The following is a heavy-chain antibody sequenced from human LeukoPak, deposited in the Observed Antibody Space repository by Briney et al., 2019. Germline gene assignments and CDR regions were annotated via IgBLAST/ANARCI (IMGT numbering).Heavy chain of an antibody. CDR2: ISGSGITI. Sequence: PGGSLRLSCAASGFTFSDYYMSWIRQAPGKGLEWISYISGSGITIYYADSVKGRFTISRDNAKNSLYLQMNSLRAEDTAVYYCARVNYYDSSGYYYEDDYWGQGTLVTVSS. J-gene: IGHJ4*02. CDR1: GFTFSDYY. V-gene: IGHV3-11*04. CDR3: ARVNYYDSSGYYYEDDY. D-gene: IGHD3-22*01.